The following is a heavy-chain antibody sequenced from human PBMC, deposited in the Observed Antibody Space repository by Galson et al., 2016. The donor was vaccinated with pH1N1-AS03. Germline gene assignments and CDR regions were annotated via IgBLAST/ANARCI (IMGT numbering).Heavy chain of an antibody. CDR1: NGSITASSYY. D-gene: IGHD3-9*01. Sequence: SETLSLTCSVANGSITASSYYWSWVRQPPGKGLEWIGSAYYSGNTYYKASLRSRLTMSVDKSKNLFSLRLTSVTAAGTAVYFCARHKGFDVLRGFDFWGQGRLVIVSS. J-gene: IGHJ4*02. CDR2: AYYSGNT. CDR3: ARHKGFDVLRGFDF. V-gene: IGHV4-39*01.